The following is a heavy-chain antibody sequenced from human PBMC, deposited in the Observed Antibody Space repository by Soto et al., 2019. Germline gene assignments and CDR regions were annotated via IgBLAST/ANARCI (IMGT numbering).Heavy chain of an antibody. CDR2: ISTGSSYK. Sequence: LRLSCEASGFTFSSFNLNWVRQAPGKGLEWVSFISTGSSYKYYADSVKGRFTISRDNAKNSLYLQMNSLRAEDTAVYYCVVPAALGLDYYYGMDVWGQGTTVTVSS. CDR1: GFTFSSFN. CDR3: VVPAALGLDYYYGMDV. J-gene: IGHJ6*02. V-gene: IGHV3-21*01. D-gene: IGHD2-2*01.